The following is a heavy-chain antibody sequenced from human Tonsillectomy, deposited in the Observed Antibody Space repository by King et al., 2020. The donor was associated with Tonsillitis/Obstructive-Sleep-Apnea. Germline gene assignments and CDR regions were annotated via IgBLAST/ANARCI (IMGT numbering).Heavy chain of an antibody. Sequence: VQLQQWGAGLLKPSETLSLTCAVFGGSFSGYYWSWIRQPPGKGLEWIGEINHSGSTNYNPSLKSRVTISVDMSKNQFSLKLSSVTAADTAVYYCARVLRSLKSYYRGYYYMDVWGTDTTVTVSS. CDR2: INHSGST. V-gene: IGHV4-34*01. J-gene: IGHJ6*03. CDR1: GGSFSGYY. CDR3: ARVLRSLKSYYRGYYYMDV. D-gene: IGHD1-26*01.